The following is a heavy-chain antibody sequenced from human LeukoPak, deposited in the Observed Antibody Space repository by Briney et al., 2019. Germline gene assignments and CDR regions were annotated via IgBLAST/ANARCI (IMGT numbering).Heavy chain of an antibody. J-gene: IGHJ3*02. CDR1: GLNFSRNW. CDR3: ARDYDYFSGHNLDAYDI. V-gene: IGHV3-7*01. Sequence: GGSLRLSCAASGLNFSRNWRTWVRQAPGKGLEWVANIKEDGSAKSYVDSVKGRFTISRDNAKNSLYLQMSSLRVEDTAVYYCARDYDYFSGHNLDAYDIWGQGTTVTVSS. CDR2: IKEDGSAK. D-gene: IGHD2-15*01.